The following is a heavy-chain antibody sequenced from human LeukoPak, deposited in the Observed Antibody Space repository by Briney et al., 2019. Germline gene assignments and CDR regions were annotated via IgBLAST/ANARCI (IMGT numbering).Heavy chain of an antibody. CDR2: INPNSGGT. CDR3: ARGAYYNFWSGFYYSPHFDY. Sequence: EASVKVSCKASGYTFTGYYMHWVRQAPGQGLEWMGWINPNSGGTNYAQKFQGRVTMTRDTSISTAYMELSRLRSDDTAVYFCARGAYYNFWSGFYYSPHFDYWGQGTLVTVSS. J-gene: IGHJ4*02. V-gene: IGHV1-2*02. CDR1: GYTFTGYY. D-gene: IGHD3-3*01.